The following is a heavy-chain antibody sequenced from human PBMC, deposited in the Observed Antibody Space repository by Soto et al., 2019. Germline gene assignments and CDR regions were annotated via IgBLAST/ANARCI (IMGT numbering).Heavy chain of an antibody. J-gene: IGHJ6*02. D-gene: IGHD1-26*01. CDR2: IVPILGLK. Sequence: QVQVVQSGAEVRQPGSSVTVSCSASGATLNMYTVSWVRQAPGQGLGWMGRIVPILGLKEYARNFRGRVTITADRSATTVYMELTSLTSADAATYYCACGSHYSYRGLGVWGHGTTVTVSS. CDR3: ACGSHYSYRGLGV. CDR1: GATLNMYT. V-gene: IGHV1-69*02.